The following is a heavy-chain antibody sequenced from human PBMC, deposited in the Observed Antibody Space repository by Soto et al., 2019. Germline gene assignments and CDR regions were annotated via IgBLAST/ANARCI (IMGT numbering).Heavy chain of an antibody. J-gene: IGHJ5*02. D-gene: IGHD5-18*01. CDR3: ARTRDTAPWLRENWFDP. Sequence: QVQLVQSGAEVKKPGASVKVSCKASGYTFTSYYMHWVRQAPGQGLEWMGIIDPSGGSTSYAQKFQGRVPMTRDTSTSTVYMELSSLRSEDTAVYYCARTRDTAPWLRENWFDPWGQGTLVTVSS. CDR2: IDPSGGST. CDR1: GYTFTSYY. V-gene: IGHV1-46*01.